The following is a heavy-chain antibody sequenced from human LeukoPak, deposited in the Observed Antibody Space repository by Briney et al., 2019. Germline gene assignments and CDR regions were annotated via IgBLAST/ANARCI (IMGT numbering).Heavy chain of an antibody. V-gene: IGHV3-30-3*01. CDR1: GFTFSSYA. Sequence: GRSLRLSCAASGFTFSSYAMHWVRQAPGKGLEWVAVISYDGSNKYYADSVKGRFTISRDNSKNTLYLQMNSLRAEDTAVYYCARVRDIQLYCYYYGMDVWGQGTTVTVSS. CDR2: ISYDGSNK. J-gene: IGHJ6*02. CDR3: ARVRDIQLYCYYYGMDV. D-gene: IGHD5-18*01.